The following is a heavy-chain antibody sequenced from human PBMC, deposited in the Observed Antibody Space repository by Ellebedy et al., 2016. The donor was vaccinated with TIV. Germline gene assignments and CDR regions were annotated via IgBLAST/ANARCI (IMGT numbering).Heavy chain of an antibody. J-gene: IGHJ6*02. CDR3: VRGAYSYGLDV. CDR1: GVSISSYP. D-gene: IGHD2-21*01. Sequence: SETLSLTXSVTGVSISSYPWSWIRQPAGKGLEWIGRIYTSGSSNYNPSLKSRLIMSTDTSKNQFSLRLSSVTAADTGVYYCVRGAYSYGLDVWGQGTTVTVSS. V-gene: IGHV4-4*07. CDR2: IYTSGSS.